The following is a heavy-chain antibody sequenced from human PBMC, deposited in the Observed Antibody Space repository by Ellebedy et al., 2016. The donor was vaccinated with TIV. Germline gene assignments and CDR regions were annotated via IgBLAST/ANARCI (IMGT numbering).Heavy chain of an antibody. Sequence: AASVKVSCQASGYTFSIFGISWVRQPPGQGLEWMGWISVYNGNRNYAQKFQGRVTMTTDTSTSTAYMELRSLTSDDTAVYYCARDLRGSLKGGYWGQGTLVTVSS. J-gene: IGHJ4*02. CDR2: ISVYNGNR. CDR1: GYTFSIFG. CDR3: ARDLRGSLKGGY. V-gene: IGHV1-18*04. D-gene: IGHD2-8*01.